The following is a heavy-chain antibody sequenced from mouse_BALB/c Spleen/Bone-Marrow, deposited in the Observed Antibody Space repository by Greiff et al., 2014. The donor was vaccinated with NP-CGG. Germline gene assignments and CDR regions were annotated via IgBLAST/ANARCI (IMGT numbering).Heavy chain of an antibody. J-gene: IGHJ4*01. CDR1: GFTFNSST. Sequence: DVKLVESGGGLVQPGGSLKLSCAASGFTFNSSTMSWVRQTPEKRLEWVAYITNGGGATYYLDTVKGRFTISRDSAKNTLYLQMSSLKSEDTAMYYCARPRYPFYAMDSWGQGTSVTVSS. CDR3: ARPRYPFYAMDS. D-gene: IGHD2-14*01. V-gene: IGHV5-12-2*01. CDR2: ITNGGGAT.